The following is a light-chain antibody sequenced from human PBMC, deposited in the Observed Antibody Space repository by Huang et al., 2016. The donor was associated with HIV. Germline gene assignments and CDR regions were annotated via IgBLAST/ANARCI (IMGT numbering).Light chain of an antibody. CDR3: QQYDSSPGT. V-gene: IGKV3-20*01. CDR1: QSVSSGY. J-gene: IGKJ1*01. CDR2: GVS. Sequence: EIVLTQSPGTLSLSPGERATLSCRASQSVSSGYLAWYQKRPGQAHRLLIFGVSTRATGIPDRFSGSGSGTDFTLTISRLEPEDFAVYDCQQYDSSPGTFGQGTKVEIK.